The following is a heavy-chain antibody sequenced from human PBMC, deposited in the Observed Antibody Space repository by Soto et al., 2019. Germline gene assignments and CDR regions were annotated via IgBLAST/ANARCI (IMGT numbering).Heavy chain of an antibody. Sequence: GGSLRLSCAASGVSFNLYWVHWVRQVPGKGLVWVSRIKSDGTRRDYAEAVKGRFTISRDNAKNTLYLRMISLRVEDTAVYYCGTSEEMAAIILIWGQGFLVTVPS. V-gene: IGHV3-74*01. J-gene: IGHJ4*02. CDR1: GVSFNLYW. CDR3: GTSEEMAAIILI. CDR2: IKSDGTRR. D-gene: IGHD5-12*01.